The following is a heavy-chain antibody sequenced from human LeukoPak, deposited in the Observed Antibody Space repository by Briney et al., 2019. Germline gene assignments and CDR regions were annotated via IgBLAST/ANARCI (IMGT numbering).Heavy chain of an antibody. CDR1: GFTFDDYT. CDR3: AKDITSGRGACDI. CDR2: ISWDGGST. V-gene: IGHV3-43*01. J-gene: IGHJ3*02. Sequence: GGSLRLSCSASGFTFDDYTMHWVRQAPGKGLEWVSLISWDGGSTYYADSVKGRFTISRDNSKNSLYLQMNRLRTEDTGLYYCAKDITSGRGACDIWGQGPMVTVSS. D-gene: IGHD3-10*01.